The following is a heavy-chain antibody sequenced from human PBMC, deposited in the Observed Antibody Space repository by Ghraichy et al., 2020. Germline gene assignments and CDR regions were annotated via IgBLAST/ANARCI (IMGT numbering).Heavy chain of an antibody. Sequence: GESLNISCVASGFTFSDYWMTWIRQAPGKGLEWVANIRREGTTIHYLDSVKGRFTISRDNAKNSVYLQMNSLRAEDTAVYYCTRDFNPGTSFESSRYYYDAFDIWGQGTLVTVSA. J-gene: IGHJ3*02. D-gene: IGHD3-22*01. CDR3: TRDFNPGTSFESSRYYYDAFDI. CDR2: IRREGTTI. CDR1: GFTFSDYW. V-gene: IGHV3-7*03.